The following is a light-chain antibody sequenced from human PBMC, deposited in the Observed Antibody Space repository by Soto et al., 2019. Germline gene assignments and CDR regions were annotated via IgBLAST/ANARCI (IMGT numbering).Light chain of an antibody. J-gene: IGKJ1*01. CDR1: QSLLHSNGYNY. CDR3: MQALQTPWT. Sequence: DIVMTQSPVSLPFTPGEPASISCRSSQSLLHSNGYNYLDWYLQKPGQSPQLLIYWGSNRASGVPDRFSGSGSGTDFTLKISRVEAEDVGVYYCMQALQTPWTFGQGTKVDIK. V-gene: IGKV2-28*01. CDR2: WGS.